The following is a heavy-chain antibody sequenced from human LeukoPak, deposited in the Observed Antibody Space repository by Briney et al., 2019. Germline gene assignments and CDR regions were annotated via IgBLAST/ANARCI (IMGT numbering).Heavy chain of an antibody. CDR2: IYYSGST. J-gene: IGHJ5*02. Sequence: SETLSLTCTVSGGSISSYYWSWIRQPPGKGLEWIGYIYYSGSTNYNPSLKSRVTISVDTSKNQFSLKLSSVTAADTAAYYCARGWRLDTYYDILTGRGWFDPWGQGTLVTVSS. D-gene: IGHD3-9*01. CDR3: ARGWRLDTYYDILTGRGWFDP. CDR1: GGSISSYY. V-gene: IGHV4-59*01.